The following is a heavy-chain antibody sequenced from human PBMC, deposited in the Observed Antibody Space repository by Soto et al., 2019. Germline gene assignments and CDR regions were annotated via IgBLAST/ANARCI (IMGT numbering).Heavy chain of an antibody. CDR1: GYTFTSYG. CDR2: ISAYNGNT. V-gene: IGHV1-18*01. D-gene: IGHD2-2*01. J-gene: IGHJ4*02. CDR3: ARTEGVPAMMGDLDY. Sequence: EASVKVSCKASGYTFTSYGISWVRQAPGQGLEWMGWISAYNGNTNYAQKLQGRVTMTTDTSTSTAYMELRSLRSDDTALYYCARTEGVPAMMGDLDYWVQGTLVTVS.